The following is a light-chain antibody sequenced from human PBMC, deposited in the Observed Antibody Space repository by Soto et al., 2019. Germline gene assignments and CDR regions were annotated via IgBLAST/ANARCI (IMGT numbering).Light chain of an antibody. CDR3: QQYENSPWT. J-gene: IGKJ1*01. CDR1: QRVSTY. CDR2: GAS. V-gene: IGKV3-20*01. Sequence: EIVLTQSPGTLSLSPGERATLSCRASQRVSTYLAWYQQRPGQAPRLLLYGASTRATAIPDRFRGSGSGTDFTLTISRREPEDFAVYYCQQYENSPWTFGQGTRVEIK.